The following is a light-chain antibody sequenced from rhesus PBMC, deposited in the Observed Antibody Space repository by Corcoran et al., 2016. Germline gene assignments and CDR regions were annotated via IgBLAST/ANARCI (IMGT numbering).Light chain of an antibody. CDR1: QSISSW. CDR2: KAS. Sequence: DIQMTQSPSSLSASVGDTVTITCRASQSISSWLDWYQQKPGKAPKLLIYKASSLQSGVPSRFSGRGAGSDFTLTISSLQPEDFATYYCLQYSSSPLTFGGGTKVEIK. V-gene: IGKV1-22*01. CDR3: LQYSSSPLT. J-gene: IGKJ4*01.